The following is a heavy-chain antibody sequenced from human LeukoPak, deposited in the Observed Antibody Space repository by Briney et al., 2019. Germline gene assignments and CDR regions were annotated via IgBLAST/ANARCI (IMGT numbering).Heavy chain of an antibody. CDR2: ISYDGSNK. CDR3: AKVVPAATMRGYFDY. V-gene: IGHV3-30*19. D-gene: IGHD2-2*01. Sequence: GGSLRLSCAASGFTFSSYGMHWVRQAPGKGLEWVAVISYDGSNKYYADSVKGRFTISRDNSKNTLYLQMNSLRAEDTAVYYCAKVVPAATMRGYFDYWGQGTLVTVSS. CDR1: GFTFSSYG. J-gene: IGHJ4*02.